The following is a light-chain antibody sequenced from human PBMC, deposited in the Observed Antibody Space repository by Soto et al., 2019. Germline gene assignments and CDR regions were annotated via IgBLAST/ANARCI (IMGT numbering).Light chain of an antibody. CDR1: QSVISSF. CDR3: QQYGSSPHT. V-gene: IGKV3-20*01. CDR2: GAS. Sequence: DIVLTQSPGTLSLSPGERATLSCRASQSVISSFLAWYQQRPGQAPRLLLYGASSRATGIPARISGRGSGTDFTLTISRLEPEDFAVYYCQQYGSSPHTFGGGTKVEIK. J-gene: IGKJ4*01.